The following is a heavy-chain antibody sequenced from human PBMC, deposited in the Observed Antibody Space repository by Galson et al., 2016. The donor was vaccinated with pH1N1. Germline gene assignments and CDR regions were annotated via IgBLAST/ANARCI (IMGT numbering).Heavy chain of an antibody. D-gene: IGHD6-13*01. Sequence: TLSLTCTVSGGSVYSSSYYWSWIRQPPGKGLEWIGYIYYSVSTYYNPSLKSRVTISVDTSKNQFSLKLSSVTAADTAVYYCARNIAAAGTYYFDYWGQGTLVTVSS. CDR2: IYYSVST. J-gene: IGHJ4*02. CDR3: ARNIAAAGTYYFDY. V-gene: IGHV4-30-4*01. CDR1: GGSVYSSSYY.